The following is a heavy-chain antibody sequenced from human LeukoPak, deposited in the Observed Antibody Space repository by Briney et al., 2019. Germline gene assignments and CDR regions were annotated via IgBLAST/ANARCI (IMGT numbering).Heavy chain of an antibody. V-gene: IGHV3-7*01. CDR1: GFTFSSYW. CDR2: IKQDGSEK. J-gene: IGHJ4*02. CDR3: ATVQPEYYYDSSGYPYYFDY. Sequence: GGSLRLSCAASGFTFSSYWMSWVRQAPGKGLEWVANIKQDGSEKYYVDSVKGRLTISRDNAKNSLYLQMNSLRAEDTAVYYCATVQPEYYYDSSGYPYYFDYWGQGTLVTVSS. D-gene: IGHD3-22*01.